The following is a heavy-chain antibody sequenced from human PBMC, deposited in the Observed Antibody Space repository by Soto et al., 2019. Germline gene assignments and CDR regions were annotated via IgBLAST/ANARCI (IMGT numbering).Heavy chain of an antibody. V-gene: IGHV6-1*01. J-gene: IGHJ6*04. CDR3: ARETGSSWNYYYYYGIGV. D-gene: IGHD6-13*01. CDR1: GDSVSSNSAA. Sequence: SQTLSLTCAISGDSVSSNSAAWNWIRQSPSRGLEWLGRTYYRSKWYNDYAVSVKSRITINPDTSKNQFSLQLNSVTPEDTAVYYFARETGSSWNYYYYYGIGVWGEGTTVTAAS. CDR2: TYYRSKWYN.